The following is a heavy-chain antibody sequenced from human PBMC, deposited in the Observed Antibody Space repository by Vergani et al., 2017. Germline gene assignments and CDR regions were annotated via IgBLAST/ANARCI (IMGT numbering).Heavy chain of an antibody. V-gene: IGHV3-23*01. CDR2: ISGPGLST. D-gene: IGHD4-23*01. J-gene: IGHJ3*02. CDR3: TRHRTTVVTDAFDI. CDR1: GFTFSNSD. Sequence: EVHLLESGGGLVQSGGSLRLSCAASGFTFSNSDVSWVRQAPGRGLAWVSSISGPGLSTYYADSVKGRFSISRDNSKNTLYLQMTSLRVEDTAMYYCTRHRTTVVTDAFDIWGRGTMVTVSS.